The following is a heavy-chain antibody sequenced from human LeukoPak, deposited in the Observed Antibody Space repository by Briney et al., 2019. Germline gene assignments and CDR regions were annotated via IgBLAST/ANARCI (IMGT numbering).Heavy chain of an antibody. D-gene: IGHD6-6*01. J-gene: IGHJ4*02. V-gene: IGHV3-7*03. CDR1: GFAFSDSW. CDR3: AKISSSSRGNY. CDR2: IKGDGGAK. Sequence: GGSLRLSCAASGFAFSDSWMTWIRQAPGKGLERVAFIKGDGGAKKYVDSVKGRFTISRDNAKNSLYLQMNSLRAEDTALYYCAKISSSSRGNYWGQGTLVTVSS.